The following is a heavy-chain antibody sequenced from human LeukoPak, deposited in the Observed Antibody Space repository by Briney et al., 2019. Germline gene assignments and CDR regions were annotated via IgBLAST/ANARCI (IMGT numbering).Heavy chain of an antibody. Sequence: GGSLRPSCAASGFTFSSYWMSWVRQAPGKGLEWVSAISGSGGSTYYADSVKGRFTISRDNSKNTLYLQMNSLRAEDTAVYYCAKVGIYYDILTGYSYFDYWGQGTLVTVSS. D-gene: IGHD3-9*01. CDR3: AKVGIYYDILTGYSYFDY. V-gene: IGHV3-23*01. J-gene: IGHJ4*02. CDR1: GFTFSSYW. CDR2: ISGSGGST.